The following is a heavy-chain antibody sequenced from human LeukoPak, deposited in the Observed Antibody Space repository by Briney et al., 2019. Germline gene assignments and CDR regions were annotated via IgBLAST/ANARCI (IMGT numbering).Heavy chain of an antibody. D-gene: IGHD1-1*01. CDR1: GYTFTSYE. J-gene: IGHJ4*02. Sequence: ASVKVSCKASGYTFTSYEINWVRQATGQGLEWTGWMNPNSGNTGYAQKFQGRVTMTRNTSIRTAYMELSSLRSEDTAVYYCARGQQLVFMAKVQLERSSYFDYWGQGTLVTVSS. V-gene: IGHV1-8*01. CDR2: MNPNSGNT. CDR3: ARGQQLVFMAKVQLERSSYFDY.